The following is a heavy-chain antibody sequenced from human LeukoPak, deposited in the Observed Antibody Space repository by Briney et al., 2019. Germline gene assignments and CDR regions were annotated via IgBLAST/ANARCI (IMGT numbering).Heavy chain of an antibody. V-gene: IGHV1-8*02. CDR3: ARGHLSMG. D-gene: IGHD3-3*02. CDR2: MNPNSGNT. CDR1: GYTFTGYY. Sequence: ASAKVSCKASGYTFTGYYMHWVRQAPGQGLEWMGWMNPNSGNTGYAQKFQGRVTMTRNTSISTAYMELSSLRSEDTAVYYCARGHLSMGWGQGTLVTVSS. J-gene: IGHJ4*02.